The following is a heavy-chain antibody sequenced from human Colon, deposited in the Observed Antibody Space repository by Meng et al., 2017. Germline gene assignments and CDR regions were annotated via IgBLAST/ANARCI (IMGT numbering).Heavy chain of an antibody. CDR3: SRAENNSGSGSYSNY. CDR2: IIPILGIA. V-gene: IGHV1-69*02. CDR1: GGPFSSYT. Sequence: SVKVSCKASGGPFSSYTISWVRQAPGQGLEWTGRIIPILGIANYAQKFQGRVTITADKSTSTAYMELSSLRSEDTAVYYCSRAENNSGSGSYSNYWGKGTLVTVSS. J-gene: IGHJ4*02. D-gene: IGHD3-10*01.